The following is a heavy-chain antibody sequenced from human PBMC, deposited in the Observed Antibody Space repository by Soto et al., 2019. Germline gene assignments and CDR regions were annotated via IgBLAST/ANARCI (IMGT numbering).Heavy chain of an antibody. CDR3: AIGPRNSWTCDF. CDR1: GGTFSNYA. D-gene: IGHD6-13*01. J-gene: IGHJ4*02. CDR2: IIPLTETP. Sequence: QVQVGQSGAEVKKPGSSVNVSCKSSGGTFSNYAISWVRQAPGHGRAWVGGIIPLTETPVYAQTVQRRLTITAAEITSAAYMELSSLRSDDTAVYYCAIGPRNSWTCDFWGQGTLVTVSS. V-gene: IGHV1-69*01.